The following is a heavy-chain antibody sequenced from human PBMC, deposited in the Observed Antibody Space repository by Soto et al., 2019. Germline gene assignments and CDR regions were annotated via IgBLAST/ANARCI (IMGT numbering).Heavy chain of an antibody. Sequence: EVQLVESGGGLVQPGGSLRLSCAASGFTFSDHYMDWVRQAPGKGLEWVARSRNRVNSHTTEYAASVKGRFTISRDESKSSIYQQMNRLKIEDTAVYYCTRGLLGGAPSYTFHGMDVWGQGTTVTVSS. CDR1: GFTFSDHY. V-gene: IGHV3-72*01. CDR3: TRGLLGGAPSYTFHGMDV. CDR2: SRNRVNSHTT. D-gene: IGHD1-26*01. J-gene: IGHJ6*01.